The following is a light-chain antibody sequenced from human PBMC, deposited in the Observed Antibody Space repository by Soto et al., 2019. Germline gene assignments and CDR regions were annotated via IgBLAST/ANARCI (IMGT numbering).Light chain of an antibody. CDR3: QQYGSSPT. CDR2: GAS. CDR1: QRVSSTY. Sequence: EIVLTQSPGTLSLSPGERATLSCRASQRVSSTYLGWYQQRPGQAPRLLIYGASSRATGIPDRFSGSGSGTDFTLTISRVEPEDFAVYYCQQYGSSPTFGQGTKVEIK. V-gene: IGKV3-20*01. J-gene: IGKJ1*01.